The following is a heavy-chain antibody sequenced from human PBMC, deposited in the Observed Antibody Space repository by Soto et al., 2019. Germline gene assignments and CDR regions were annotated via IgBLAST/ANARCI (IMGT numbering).Heavy chain of an antibody. CDR3: VRDRLVTTVTVDY. D-gene: IGHD4-17*01. CDR2: ISSGSTYK. Sequence: EVQLVESGGGLVKPGGSLRLSCAVSGFTFSSYSMMWVRQAPGKGLERISAISSGSTYKYYADSVKGRFTISRDNAKNSLDLQMNSLRAEDTAVYYCVRDRLVTTVTVDYWGQGTLVTVST. V-gene: IGHV3-21*01. CDR1: GFTFSSYS. J-gene: IGHJ4*02.